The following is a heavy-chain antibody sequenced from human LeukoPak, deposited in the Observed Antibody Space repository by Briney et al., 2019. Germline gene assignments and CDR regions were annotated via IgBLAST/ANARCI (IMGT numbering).Heavy chain of an antibody. J-gene: IGHJ4*02. D-gene: IGHD2-21*01. V-gene: IGHV4-34*01. CDR1: GGSFSGYY. Sequence: SETLSLTCAVYGGSFSGYYWSWIRQPPGKGLEWIGEINHSGSTNYNPSLKSRVTISVDTSKNQFSLKLSSVTAADTAVYYCARGRVVVIAVSFDYWGQGTLVTVSS. CDR3: ARGRVVVIAVSFDY. CDR2: INHSGST.